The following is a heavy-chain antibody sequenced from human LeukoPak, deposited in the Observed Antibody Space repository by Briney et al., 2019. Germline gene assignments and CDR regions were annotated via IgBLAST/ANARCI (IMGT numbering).Heavy chain of an antibody. D-gene: IGHD6-13*01. Sequence: SETLSLTCTVSGGSISSYYWSWIRQPPGKGLEWIGYIYYSGSTNYNPSLKSRVTISVDTSKNQFSLKLSSATAADTAVYYCARELIAGWFDPWGQGTLVTVSS. CDR3: ARELIAGWFDP. V-gene: IGHV4-59*01. J-gene: IGHJ5*02. CDR1: GGSISSYY. CDR2: IYYSGST.